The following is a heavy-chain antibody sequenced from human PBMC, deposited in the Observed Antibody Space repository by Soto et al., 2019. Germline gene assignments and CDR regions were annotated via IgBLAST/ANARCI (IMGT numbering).Heavy chain of an antibody. CDR3: ARVSLLAPDY. J-gene: IGHJ4*02. CDR2: INHSGST. V-gene: IGHV4-4*02. D-gene: IGHD3-3*02. CDR1: GGSISSSNY. Sequence: LEILSLTCAVSGGSISSSNYWSWIRQPPGKGLEWIGEINHSGSTNYNPSLKSRVTISVDTSKNQFSLNLSSVTAADTAVYYCARVSLLAPDYWGQGNMVTVSS.